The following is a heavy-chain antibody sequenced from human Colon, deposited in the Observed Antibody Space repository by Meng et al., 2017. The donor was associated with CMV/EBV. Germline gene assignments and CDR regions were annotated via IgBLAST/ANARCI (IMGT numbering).Heavy chain of an antibody. CDR1: GFTFPAYW. Sequence: GGSLRLSCAASGFTFPAYWMHWVRQVPGKGLEWVARINTDGASKTYADSVRGRFTISRDNPKDTVFLQMTSLRADDTAIYYCVRDKGDGFNRFHYFDYWAQGTQVTVSS. J-gene: IGHJ4*02. D-gene: IGHD2/OR15-2a*01. CDR3: VRDKGDGFNRFHYFDY. V-gene: IGHV3-74*01. CDR2: INTDGASK.